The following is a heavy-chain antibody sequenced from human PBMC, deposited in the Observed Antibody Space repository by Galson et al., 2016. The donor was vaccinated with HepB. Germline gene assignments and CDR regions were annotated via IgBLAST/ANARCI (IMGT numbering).Heavy chain of an antibody. CDR2: ISWNNKSI. Sequence: LRLSCAVSGFTFEDYAMHWVRPTPGKGLEWVSTISWNNKSIAYADFVKGQFAISRDNAKNSLSLQMNSVTTEDTAMYFCVKGSSSWYGGGMDVWGQGTTVTVSS. J-gene: IGHJ6*02. D-gene: IGHD6-13*01. CDR1: GFTFEDYA. V-gene: IGHV3-9*01. CDR3: VKGSSSWYGGGMDV.